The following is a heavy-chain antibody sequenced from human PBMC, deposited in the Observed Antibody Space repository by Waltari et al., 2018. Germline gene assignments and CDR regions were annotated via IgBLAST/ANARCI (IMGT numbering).Heavy chain of an antibody. J-gene: IGHJ4*02. CDR1: GFTFSTYT. CDR3: AKDVRPDSRWDIDF. Sequence: EVQLLESGGGLVQPGGSLRLSCEASGFTFSTYTMNLVRRVPGKGLEWVSSIYASGDTAFYISSGKGRFTISRDNSKNTLFLQMNSLRVEDTCIYYCAKDVRPDSRWDIDFWGQGILVIVSS. V-gene: IGHV3-23*01. CDR2: IYASGDTA. D-gene: IGHD3-22*01.